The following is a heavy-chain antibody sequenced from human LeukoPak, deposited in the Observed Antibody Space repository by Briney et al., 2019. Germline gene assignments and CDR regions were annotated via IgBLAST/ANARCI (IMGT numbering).Heavy chain of an antibody. CDR2: VWYDGGNK. Sequence: PGRSLRLSCAASGFTFRSYGMHWVRQAPGKGLEWVAVVWYDGGNKYYGDSVKGRVAISRDNSKNTLYLQMNSLRVDDTAVYYCARGIGAVDLIDYWGQGTPVTVSS. CDR3: ARGIGAVDLIDY. V-gene: IGHV3-33*01. J-gene: IGHJ4*02. CDR1: GFTFRSYG. D-gene: IGHD6-19*01.